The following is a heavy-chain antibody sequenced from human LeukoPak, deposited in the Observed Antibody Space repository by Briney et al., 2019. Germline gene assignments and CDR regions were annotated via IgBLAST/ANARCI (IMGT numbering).Heavy chain of an antibody. V-gene: IGHV3-20*04. J-gene: IGHJ4*02. CDR2: IDRNGGTT. D-gene: IGHD2-15*01. Sequence: GGSLRLSCAASGFTFDDYGMSWVRQAPGQGLEWVSVIDRNGGTTGYADSVKGRFTISRDNAKNSLYLQMNSLRVDDTALYYCTRGGPYRYCSSASCFSDFWGQGTLVTVSS. CDR1: GFTFDDYG. CDR3: TRGGPYRYCSSASCFSDF.